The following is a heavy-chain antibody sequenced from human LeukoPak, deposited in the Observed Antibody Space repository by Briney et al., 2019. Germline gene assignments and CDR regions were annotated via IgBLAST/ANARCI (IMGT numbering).Heavy chain of an antibody. D-gene: IGHD2-15*01. CDR3: VTEGLGYCSGGRCYYGMDV. V-gene: IGHV3-64D*06. Sequence: PGRSLRLSCSASGFTFSSYAMHWVRQAPGKGLEYVSAISSNGGSTYYAGSVKGRFTISRDNSKNTLYLQMSSLRAEDTAVYYCVTEGLGYCSGGRCYYGMDVWGQGTTVTVSS. J-gene: IGHJ6*02. CDR2: ISSNGGST. CDR1: GFTFSSYA.